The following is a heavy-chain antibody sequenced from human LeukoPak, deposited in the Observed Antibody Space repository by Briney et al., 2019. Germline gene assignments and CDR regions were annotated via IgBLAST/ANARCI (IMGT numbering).Heavy chain of an antibody. CDR3: ARESYDNSGYDY. CDR2: INPNSGGT. J-gene: IGHJ4*02. D-gene: IGHD3-22*01. V-gene: IGHV1-2*02. Sequence: ASVKVSCKASGYTCTDYYMHWVRQAPGQGLEWMGWINPNSGGTNYAQKFQGRVTMTRDTSISTAYMQLSRLRSDDTAVYYCARESYDNSGYDYWGQRTLVTVSS. CDR1: GYTCTDYY.